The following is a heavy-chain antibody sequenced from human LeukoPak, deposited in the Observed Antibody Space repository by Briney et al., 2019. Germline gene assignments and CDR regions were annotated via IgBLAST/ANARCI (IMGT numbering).Heavy chain of an antibody. Sequence: GGSLRLSCAASGFTVSSNYMSWVRQAPGKGLEWVSVIYSGGSTYYADSVKGRFTISRDNSKNTLYLQMNSLRAEDTAVYYCAGSSGYYLADAFDIWGQGTMVTVSS. J-gene: IGHJ3*02. CDR1: GFTVSSNY. CDR3: AGSSGYYLADAFDI. V-gene: IGHV3-66*01. D-gene: IGHD3-22*01. CDR2: IYSGGST.